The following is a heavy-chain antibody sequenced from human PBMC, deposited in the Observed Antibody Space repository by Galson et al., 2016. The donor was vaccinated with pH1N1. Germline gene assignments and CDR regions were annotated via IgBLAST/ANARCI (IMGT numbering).Heavy chain of an antibody. J-gene: IGHJ4*02. CDR2: IDCDDDK. D-gene: IGHD2-15*01. Sequence: PALVKPTQTLKLTCTFSRFSLTTSGMRVSWIRQAPGKALEWLARIDCDDDKFYNTSLKTRLTISKDTSRNQVVLTMSNIDPVDTATYYCARGPRRTWYFDYWGQGILVTVSS. CDR1: RFSLTTSGMR. CDR3: ARGPRRTWYFDY. V-gene: IGHV2-70*04.